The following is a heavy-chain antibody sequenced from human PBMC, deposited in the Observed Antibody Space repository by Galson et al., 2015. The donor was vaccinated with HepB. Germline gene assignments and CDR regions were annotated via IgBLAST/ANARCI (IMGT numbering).Heavy chain of an antibody. CDR2: INSDGSST. V-gene: IGHV3-74*01. CDR1: GFIYSSYW. D-gene: IGHD1-26*01. Sequence: SLRLSCAASGFIYSSYWMHWVRQAPGKGLVWVSRINSDGSSTNYADTVKGRFTISRDNAKTTLKLQMNSLRAEDTAVYYCARPGFPSGGSYRYWGQRTRVTVSS. CDR3: ARPGFPSGGSYRY. J-gene: IGHJ4*02.